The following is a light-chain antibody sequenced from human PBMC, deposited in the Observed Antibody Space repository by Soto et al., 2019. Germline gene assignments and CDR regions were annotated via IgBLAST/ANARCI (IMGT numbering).Light chain of an antibody. Sequence: SALTQPASVAGSPGQSITISFPGTSSDVGSYNLVSWYQQHPGKAPKLMIYEGSKRPSGVSNRFSGSKSGNTASLTISGLQAEDEADYYCCSYAGSSTNVFGTGTKVTVL. CDR1: SSDVGSYNL. CDR2: EGS. J-gene: IGLJ1*01. V-gene: IGLV2-23*01. CDR3: CSYAGSSTNV.